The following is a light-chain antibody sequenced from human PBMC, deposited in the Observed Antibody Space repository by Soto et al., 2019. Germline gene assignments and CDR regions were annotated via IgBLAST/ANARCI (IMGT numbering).Light chain of an antibody. V-gene: IGKV2-24*01. CDR3: MQATQHPWT. J-gene: IGKJ1*01. CDR2: KIS. CDR1: QSLVHGDGNTY. Sequence: VMTQTPLSSPVTLGQPASISCRSSQSLVHGDGNTYLSWLQQRPGQPPRLLIYKISTCFSGVPDRLSDSGAGTDFTLKISRVEAEDVGVYYYMQATQHPWTLGQGTQLEIK.